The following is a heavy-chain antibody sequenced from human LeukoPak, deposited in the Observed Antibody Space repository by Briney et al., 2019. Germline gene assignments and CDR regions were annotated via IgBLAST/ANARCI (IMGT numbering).Heavy chain of an antibody. CDR1: GGSISSYY. Sequence: SETLSLTCTVSGGSISSYYWGWIRQPPGKGLEWIGSIYYSGSTYYNPSLKSRVTISVDTSKNQFSLKLSSVTAADTAVYYCARDLVRSSWNYFDYWGQGTLATVSS. J-gene: IGHJ4*02. D-gene: IGHD6-6*01. CDR3: ARDLVRSSWNYFDY. CDR2: IYYSGST. V-gene: IGHV4-39*07.